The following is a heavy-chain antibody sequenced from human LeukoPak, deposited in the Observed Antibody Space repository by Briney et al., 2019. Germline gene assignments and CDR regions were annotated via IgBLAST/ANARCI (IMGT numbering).Heavy chain of an antibody. Sequence: SETLSLTCTVSGGSISSYYWSWIRQPPGKGLEWIGYIYYSGSTNYNPSLKSRVTISVDTSKNQFSLKLSSVTAADTAVYYCATSKLQLFPFDYWGQGTLVTASS. J-gene: IGHJ4*02. CDR2: IYYSGST. D-gene: IGHD3-10*01. CDR1: GGSISSYY. CDR3: ATSKLQLFPFDY. V-gene: IGHV4-59*08.